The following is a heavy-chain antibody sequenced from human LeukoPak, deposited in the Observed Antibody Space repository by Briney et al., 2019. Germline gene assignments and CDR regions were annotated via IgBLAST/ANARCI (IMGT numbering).Heavy chain of an antibody. CDR2: ISYDGSNK. D-gene: IGHD6-19*01. Sequence: PGGSLRLSCAASGFTFSSYGMHWVRQAPGKGLEWVAVISYDGSNKYYADSVKGRFTISRDNSKNTLYLQMNSLRAEDTAVFHCARGGLGWYGLLDYWGQGTLVTVSS. V-gene: IGHV3-30*03. CDR3: ARGGLGWYGLLDY. J-gene: IGHJ4*02. CDR1: GFTFSSYG.